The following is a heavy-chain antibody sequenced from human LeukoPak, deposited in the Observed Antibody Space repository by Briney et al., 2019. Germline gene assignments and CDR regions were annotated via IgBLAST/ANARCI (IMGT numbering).Heavy chain of an antibody. Sequence: GGSLRLSCAASGFPFAPFWMTWVREAPGKGPEFVATMNRDGSEVAYGNSVRGRFTISRDNAKNSLYLQMYSLRAEDTAVYYCARGIDEWLYLNYWGQGALVTVSS. J-gene: IGHJ4*02. CDR2: MNRDGSEV. V-gene: IGHV3-7*04. CDR3: ARGIDEWLYLNY. CDR1: GFPFAPFW. D-gene: IGHD3-3*01.